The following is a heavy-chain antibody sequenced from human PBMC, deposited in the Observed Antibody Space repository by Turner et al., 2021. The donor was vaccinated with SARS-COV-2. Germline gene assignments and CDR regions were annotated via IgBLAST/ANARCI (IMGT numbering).Heavy chain of an antibody. CDR3: ANLWFGELSTDY. Sequence: QVQLVDSGGGVVQPARSLKPSCAASGFTFSSYGMHWVRQGTGKGWEGVAVISYDGSNKYYADPGKGRFTISRDNSKNTLYLQMNSLRAEDTAVYYCANLWFGELSTDYWGQGTLVTVSS. V-gene: IGHV3-30*18. J-gene: IGHJ4*02. D-gene: IGHD3-10*01. CDR1: GFTFSSYG. CDR2: ISYDGSNK.